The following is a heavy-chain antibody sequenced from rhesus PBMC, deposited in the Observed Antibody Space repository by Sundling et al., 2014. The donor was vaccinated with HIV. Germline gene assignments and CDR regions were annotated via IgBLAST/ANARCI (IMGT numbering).Heavy chain of an antibody. CDR1: GYTFIDYY. CDR3: ARDWGSYNIWTGYFYLHLDS. CDR2: INPKTGGT. V-gene: IGHV1-138*01. D-gene: IGHD3-3*01. J-gene: IGHJ6*01. Sequence: QVQLVQSGAEVKKPGSSVKVSCKASGYTFIDYYVHWVRQAPGQGLEWMGEINPKTGGTNYAQKFQGRVTLTRDTSTSTAYMELSSLRSEDTAVYYCARDWGSYNIWTGYFYLHLDSWGQGAVVTVSS.